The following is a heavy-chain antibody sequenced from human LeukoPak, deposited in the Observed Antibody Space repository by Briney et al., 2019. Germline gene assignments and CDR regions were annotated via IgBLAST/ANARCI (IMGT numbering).Heavy chain of an antibody. CDR2: IYYSGST. CDR1: GGSISSSSYY. CDR3: ATATIFGVVLYY. V-gene: IGHV4-39*07. J-gene: IGHJ4*02. D-gene: IGHD3-3*01. Sequence: SETLSLTCTGSGGSISSSSYYWGWIRQPPGKGLEWIGSIYYSGSTYYNPSLKSRVTISVDTSKNQFSLKLSSVTAADTAVYYCATATIFGVVLYYWGQGTLVTVSS.